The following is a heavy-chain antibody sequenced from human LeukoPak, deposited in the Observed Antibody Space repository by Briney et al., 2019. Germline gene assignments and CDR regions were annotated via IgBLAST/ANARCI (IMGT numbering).Heavy chain of an antibody. Sequence: SETLSLTCTVSGGSISSHYWSWIRQPPGKGLEWIGYIYYGGSTNYNPSLKSRVTISVDTSKNQFSLKLSSVTAADTAVYYCARGPYYYGSGSYDYWGQGTLVTVSS. J-gene: IGHJ4*02. D-gene: IGHD3-10*01. V-gene: IGHV4-59*11. CDR2: IYYGGST. CDR3: ARGPYYYGSGSYDY. CDR1: GGSISSHY.